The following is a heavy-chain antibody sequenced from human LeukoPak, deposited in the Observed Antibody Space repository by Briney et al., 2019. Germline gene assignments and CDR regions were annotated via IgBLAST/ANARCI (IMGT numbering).Heavy chain of an antibody. V-gene: IGHV4-38-2*01. CDR2: IYRNGST. CDR1: GYSISTGYF. Sequence: SETLSLTCVVSGYSISTGYFWGWVRQPPGKGLEWIGSIYRNGSTYYNPSLKSRVTVSVDTSKNQFSLKLSSVTAADTAVYYCARHYWTPGAFDIWGQGTMVTVSS. D-gene: IGHD1-1*01. J-gene: IGHJ3*02. CDR3: ARHYWTPGAFDI.